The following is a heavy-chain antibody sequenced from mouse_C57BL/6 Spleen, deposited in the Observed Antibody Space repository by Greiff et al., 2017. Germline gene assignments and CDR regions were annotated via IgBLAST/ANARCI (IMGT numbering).Heavy chain of an antibody. D-gene: IGHD2-3*01. CDR2: IYPGDGDT. CDR3: ARRRDGYFYFDY. J-gene: IGHJ2*01. V-gene: IGHV1-82*01. Sequence: QVQLQQSGPELVKPGASVKISCKASGYAFSSSWMNWVKQRPGKGLEWIGRIYPGDGDTNYNGKFKGKATLTADKSSSTAYMQLSSLTSDDSAVYFCARRRDGYFYFDYWGQGTTLTVSS. CDR1: GYAFSSSW.